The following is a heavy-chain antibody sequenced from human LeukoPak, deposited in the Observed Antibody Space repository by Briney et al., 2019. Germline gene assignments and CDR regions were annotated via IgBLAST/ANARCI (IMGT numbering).Heavy chain of an antibody. CDR2: IIPIFGTA. CDR1: GGTFSSYA. CDR3: ARESGIFGVVTYYMDV. D-gene: IGHD3-3*01. J-gene: IGHJ6*03. Sequence: SVKVSCKASGGTFSSYAISWVRQAPGQGLERMGGIIPIFGTANYAQKFQGRVTITTDESTSTAYMELSSLRSEDTAVYYCARESGIFGVVTYYMDVWGKGTTVTVSS. V-gene: IGHV1-69*05.